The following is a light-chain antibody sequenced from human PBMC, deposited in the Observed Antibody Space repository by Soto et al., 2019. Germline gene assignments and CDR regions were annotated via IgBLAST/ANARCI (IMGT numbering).Light chain of an antibody. V-gene: IGLV3-21*02. Sequence: SYELTQRPSVSVAPGQTSMITCGGNSIGSQSVHWYQKKPGQAPVLVVYDDSDRPSGIPERFSGSKYGNTATLTISRVEAGDEADYYCKVWDSTSDHAVFGGGTQLTVL. CDR1: SIGSQS. CDR3: KVWDSTSDHAV. CDR2: DDS. J-gene: IGLJ2*01.